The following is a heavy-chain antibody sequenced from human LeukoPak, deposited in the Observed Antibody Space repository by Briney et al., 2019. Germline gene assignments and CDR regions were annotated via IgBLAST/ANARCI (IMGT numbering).Heavy chain of an antibody. V-gene: IGHV3-7*01. CDR3: AKYNWNYAFDI. CDR2: IKEDGREE. J-gene: IGHJ3*02. D-gene: IGHD1-7*01. CDR1: GFTFNWDW. Sequence: GESLRLSCAASGFTFNWDWMSWVRQAPGKGLEWVANIKEDGREENYVDSVKGRFTISRDNAKNSLYLQMNSLRAEDTAVYYCAKYNWNYAFDIWGQGTMVTVSS.